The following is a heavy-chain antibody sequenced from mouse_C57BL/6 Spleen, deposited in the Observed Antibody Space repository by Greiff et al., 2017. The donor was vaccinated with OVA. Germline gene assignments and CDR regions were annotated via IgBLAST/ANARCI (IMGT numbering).Heavy chain of an antibody. D-gene: IGHD1-1*01. V-gene: IGHV1-39*01. CDR1: GYSFTDYN. CDR3: AREDYGSSYGYFDV. J-gene: IGHJ1*03. Sequence: EVQLQESGPELVKPGASVKISCKASGYSFTDYNMNWVKQSNGKSLEWIGVINPNYGTTSYTQQVKGKATLTVDQSSSTAYMQLNSLTSEDSAVYYCAREDYGSSYGYFDVWGTGTTVTVSS. CDR2: INPNYGTT.